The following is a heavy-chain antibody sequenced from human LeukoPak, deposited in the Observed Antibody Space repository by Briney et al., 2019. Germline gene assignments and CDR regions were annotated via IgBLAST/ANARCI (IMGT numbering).Heavy chain of an antibody. Sequence: GGSLRLSCAASGFSFSTYVMNWVRQAPGKGLEWVSTINPGSGTYYADPVKGRFSISRDNSKSTLSLQMNSLRAEDTAVYYCARGLRKTGFDYWGQGSLVIVSS. CDR1: GFSFSTYV. J-gene: IGHJ4*02. CDR2: INPGSGT. V-gene: IGHV3-23*01. CDR3: ARGLRKTGFDY.